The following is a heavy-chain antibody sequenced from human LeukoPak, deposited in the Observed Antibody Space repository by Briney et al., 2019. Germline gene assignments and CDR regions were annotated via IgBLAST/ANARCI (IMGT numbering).Heavy chain of an antibody. Sequence: GGSLRLPCAASGFTFSTYAMSWVRQAPGKGLEWVSAISGSGGSTYYADSVKGRFTISRDNSKNTLYLQMNSLRAEDTAVYYCAKGDSSGWYGPNAFDIWGQGTMVTVSS. CDR1: GFTFSTYA. D-gene: IGHD6-19*01. J-gene: IGHJ3*02. CDR2: ISGSGGST. V-gene: IGHV3-23*01. CDR3: AKGDSSGWYGPNAFDI.